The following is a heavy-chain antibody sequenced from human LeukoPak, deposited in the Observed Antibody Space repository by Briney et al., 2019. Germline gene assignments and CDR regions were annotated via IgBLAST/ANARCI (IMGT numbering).Heavy chain of an antibody. Sequence: GGSLRLSCAASGFTFSSYAMSWVRQAPGKGLEWVSGISESGGSTYYADSVKGRLTISRDNSKKTLYLQMNSLRGEDTAVYHCARIVVAGATREFDPWGQGTLVTVSS. CDR1: GFTFSSYA. CDR2: ISESGGST. CDR3: ARIVVAGATREFDP. V-gene: IGHV3-23*01. D-gene: IGHD2-15*01. J-gene: IGHJ5*02.